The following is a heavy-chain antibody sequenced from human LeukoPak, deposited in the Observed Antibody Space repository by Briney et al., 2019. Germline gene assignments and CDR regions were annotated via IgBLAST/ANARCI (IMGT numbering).Heavy chain of an antibody. Sequence: GGSLRLSCAASGFTFSDYYMSWIRQAPGKGLEWVSNISSGGSSIYYADSVKGRFTISRDNAKNSLYLQMNSLRAEDTAVYYCARGNYDFWSGYSYYFDYWGQGTLVTVSS. J-gene: IGHJ4*02. D-gene: IGHD3-3*01. CDR2: ISSGGSSI. V-gene: IGHV3-11*04. CDR1: GFTFSDYY. CDR3: ARGNYDFWSGYSYYFDY.